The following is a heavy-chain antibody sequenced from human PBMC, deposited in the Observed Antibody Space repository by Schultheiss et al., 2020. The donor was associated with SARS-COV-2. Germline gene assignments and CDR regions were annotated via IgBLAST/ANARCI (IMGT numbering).Heavy chain of an antibody. CDR3: AKVSYCGGDCYGYFQH. V-gene: IGHV3-30*18. CDR1: GFTFSDYY. D-gene: IGHD2-21*02. Sequence: GGSLRLSCAASGFTFSDYYMSWIRQAPGKGLEWVAVISYDGSNKYYADSVKGRFTISRDNSQNTLYLQMNSLRAEDTAVYYCAKVSYCGGDCYGYFQHWGQGTLVTVSS. J-gene: IGHJ1*01. CDR2: ISYDGSNK.